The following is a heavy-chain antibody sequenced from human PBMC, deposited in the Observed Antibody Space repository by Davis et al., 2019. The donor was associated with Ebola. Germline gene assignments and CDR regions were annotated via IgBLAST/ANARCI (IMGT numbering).Heavy chain of an antibody. J-gene: IGHJ6*02. CDR2: IKTDGSST. D-gene: IGHD6-6*01. CDR3: AKEYSSSAGLYYHGLDV. Sequence: HTGGSLRLSCTASGFTFSSYWMHWVRQGPGKGLVWVSRIKTDGSSTNYADSAKGRFTISRDNTKNSLYLQMDSLRAEDTALYYCAKEYSSSAGLYYHGLDVWGQGTTVTVSS. V-gene: IGHV3-74*01. CDR1: GFTFSSYW.